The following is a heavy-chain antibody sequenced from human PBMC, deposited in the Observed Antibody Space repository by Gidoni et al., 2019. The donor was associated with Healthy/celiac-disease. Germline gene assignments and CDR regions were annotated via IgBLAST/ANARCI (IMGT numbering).Heavy chain of an antibody. Sequence: EVQLVASGGGLVQPGGSLRLSCAASGFTFSSYDMHWVRQATGKGLEWVSAIGTAGDPYYPGSVKGRFTISRENAKNSLYLQMNSLRAGDTAVYYCARSDSSGYYLDYWGQGTLVTVSS. D-gene: IGHD3-22*01. CDR3: ARSDSSGYYLDY. J-gene: IGHJ4*02. V-gene: IGHV3-13*05. CDR2: IGTAGDP. CDR1: GFTFSSYD.